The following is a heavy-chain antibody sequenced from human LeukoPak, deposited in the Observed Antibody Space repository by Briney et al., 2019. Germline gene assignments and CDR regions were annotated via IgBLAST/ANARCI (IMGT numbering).Heavy chain of an antibody. J-gene: IGHJ4*02. D-gene: IGHD6-19*01. CDR1: GFTFSSYG. Sequence: PGGSLRLSCAASGFTFSSYGMHWVRRAPGKGLEWVAFIRYDGSNKYYEDSVKGRFTISRDNSKNTLYLQMNSLRAEDTAVYYCAKVRDTGYSSGWYDYWGQGTLVTVSS. CDR3: AKVRDTGYSSGWYDY. V-gene: IGHV3-30*02. CDR2: IRYDGSNK.